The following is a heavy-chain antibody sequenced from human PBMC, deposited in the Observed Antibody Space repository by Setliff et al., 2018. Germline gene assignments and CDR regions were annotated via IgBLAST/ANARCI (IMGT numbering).Heavy chain of an antibody. D-gene: IGHD5-12*01. CDR3: ARGRGYSGYDGNDY. Sequence: PSETLSLTCAASGGTFTYYYWTWIRQSPAKGLEWIGEITHTGTTGSTKYNPSLKSRVTMSIDTSKNQFSLMVTSVTAADTAVYYCARGRGYSGYDGNDYWGQGTLVTVSS. CDR2: ITHTGTTGST. J-gene: IGHJ4*02. CDR1: GGTFTYYY. V-gene: IGHV4-34*01.